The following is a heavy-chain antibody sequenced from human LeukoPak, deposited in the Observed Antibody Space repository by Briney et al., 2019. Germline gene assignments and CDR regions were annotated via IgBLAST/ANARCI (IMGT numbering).Heavy chain of an antibody. J-gene: IGHJ4*02. D-gene: IGHD3-3*01. V-gene: IGHV3-30-3*01. CDR2: ISYDGSNK. CDR1: GFTFSSYA. Sequence: GGSLRLSCAASGFTFSSYAMHWVRQAPGKGLEWVAVISYDGSNKYCADSVKGRFTISRDNSKNTLYLQMNSLRAEDTAVYYCASDFWSGDWGQGTLVTVSS. CDR3: ASDFWSGD.